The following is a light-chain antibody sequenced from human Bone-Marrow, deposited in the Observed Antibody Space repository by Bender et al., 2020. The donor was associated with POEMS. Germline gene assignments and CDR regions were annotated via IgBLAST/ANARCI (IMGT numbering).Light chain of an antibody. Sequence: QSVLTQPPSASGTPGQRVTISCSGGSSNIGAHAVNWYQHLPGTAPKLLIYSSHRRPSEVPGRFSGARSGTSASLAISGVQSEDEADYYCAVWDGSLNGWVFGGGTRLAGL. CDR3: AVWDGSLNGWV. CDR2: SSH. J-gene: IGLJ3*02. CDR1: SSNIGAHA. V-gene: IGLV1-44*01.